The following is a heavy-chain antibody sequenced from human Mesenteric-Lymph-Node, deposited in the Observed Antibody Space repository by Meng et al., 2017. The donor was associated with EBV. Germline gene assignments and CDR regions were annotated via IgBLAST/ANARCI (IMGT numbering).Heavy chain of an antibody. CDR1: GGSFSDYY. Sequence: QVQLQQWGAGLLKPSGTLSLTCAVYGGSFSDYYWTWIRQPPGKGLEWIGEVNHAGTTIYNPSLESRVTISVDTSKNQFSLKLTSVTAADTAVYYCVRCGAVTLVQGGPDHWGQGTLVTVSS. CDR3: VRCGAVTLVQGGPDH. V-gene: IGHV4-34*01. J-gene: IGHJ4*02. D-gene: IGHD3-10*01. CDR2: VNHAGTT.